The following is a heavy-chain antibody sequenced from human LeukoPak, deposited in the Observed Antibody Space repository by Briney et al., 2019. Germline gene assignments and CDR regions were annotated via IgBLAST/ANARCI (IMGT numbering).Heavy chain of an antibody. CDR2: IKQDGSEK. J-gene: IGHJ4*02. D-gene: IGHD3-10*01. V-gene: IGHV3-7*03. CDR3: AKAAITMVRGGPYYFDY. CDR1: GFTFSSYW. Sequence: GGSLRLSCAASGFTFSSYWMSWVRQAPGKGLEWVANIKQDGSEKYYADSVKGRFTISRDNAKNSLYLQMNSLRAEDTALYYCAKAAITMVRGGPYYFDYWGQGTLVTVSS.